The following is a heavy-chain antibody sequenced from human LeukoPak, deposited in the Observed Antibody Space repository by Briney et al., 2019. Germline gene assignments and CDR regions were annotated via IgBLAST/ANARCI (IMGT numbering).Heavy chain of an antibody. D-gene: IGHD4-17*01. CDR3: ARDYGDYEMDP. CDR1: GFTFSSYW. CDR2: INSDGSST. J-gene: IGHJ5*02. V-gene: IGHV3-74*01. Sequence: PGGSLRLSCAASGFTFSSYWMHWVRQAPGKGLVWVSRINSDGSSTSYADSVKGRYTISRDNAKNTLYLQMNSLRAEDTAVYYCARDYGDYEMDPWGQGTLVTVSS.